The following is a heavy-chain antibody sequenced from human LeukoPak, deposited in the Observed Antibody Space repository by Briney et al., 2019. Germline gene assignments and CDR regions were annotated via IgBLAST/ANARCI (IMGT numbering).Heavy chain of an antibody. CDR2: IYTSGST. CDR3: ARVVEYQLLHDAFDI. CDR1: GGSISSYY. J-gene: IGHJ3*02. V-gene: IGHV4-4*07. D-gene: IGHD2-2*01. Sequence: PSETLSLTCTVSGGSISSYYWSWIRQPAGKGLEWIGRIYTSGSTNYNPSLKSRVTMSVDTSKNQFSLKLSSVTAADTAVYYCARVVEYQLLHDAFDIWGQGTMVTVSS.